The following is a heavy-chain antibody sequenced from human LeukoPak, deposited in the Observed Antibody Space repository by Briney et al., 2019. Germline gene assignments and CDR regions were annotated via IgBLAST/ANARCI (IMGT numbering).Heavy chain of an antibody. CDR2: ISSSGGTI. V-gene: IGHV3-11*01. CDR1: GFTFSDYY. CDR3: ARDGSYGDYGIYYYYGMDV. Sequence: PGGSLRLSCAASGFTFSDYYVSWIRQAPGKGLEWVSYISSSGGTIYYADSVKGRFTISRDNAKNSLYLQMNCLRAEDTAVYYCARDGSYGDYGIYYYYGMDVWGQGTTVTVSS. D-gene: IGHD4-17*01. J-gene: IGHJ6*02.